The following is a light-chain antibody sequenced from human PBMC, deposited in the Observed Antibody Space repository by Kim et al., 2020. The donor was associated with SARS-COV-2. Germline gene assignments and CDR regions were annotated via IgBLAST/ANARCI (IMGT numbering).Light chain of an antibody. CDR2: AAS. V-gene: IGKV1-39*01. J-gene: IGKJ3*01. Sequence: DIQMTQSPSSLSASVGDRVTITCRTTQSISRHLNWYQQKPGRAPKLLISAASTLQGGVPSRFNGSGSETDFTLTISSLQPEDFATYFSQQSYITPFTYGHGKKVESK. CDR3: QQSYITPFT. CDR1: QSISRH.